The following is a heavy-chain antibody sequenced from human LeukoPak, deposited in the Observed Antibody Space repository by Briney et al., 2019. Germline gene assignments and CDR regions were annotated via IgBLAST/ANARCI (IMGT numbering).Heavy chain of an antibody. CDR1: GGSISSSSYY. Sequence: SETLSLTCTVSGGSISSSSYYWGWIRQPPGKGLEWIGSIYYSGSTYYNPSLKSRVTISVDTSKNQFSLKLSSVTAADTAVYYCARVRSSWSSFDYWGQGTLVTVSS. CDR2: IYYSGST. CDR3: ARVRSSWSSFDY. D-gene: IGHD6-13*01. J-gene: IGHJ4*02. V-gene: IGHV4-39*07.